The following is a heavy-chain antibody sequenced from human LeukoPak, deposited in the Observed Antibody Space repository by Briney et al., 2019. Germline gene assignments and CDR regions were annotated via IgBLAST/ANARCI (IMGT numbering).Heavy chain of an antibody. V-gene: IGHV1-24*01. Sequence: ASVKVSCKVSGYTLTELSMHRVRQAPGKGLEWMGGFDSEDGETIYAQKFQGRVTMTEDTSTDAAYMELSSLRSEDTAVYYCATASSDSSGYYYYYYYMDVWGKGTTVTVSS. CDR3: ATASSDSSGYYYYYYYMDV. D-gene: IGHD3-22*01. J-gene: IGHJ6*03. CDR2: FDSEDGET. CDR1: GYTLTELS.